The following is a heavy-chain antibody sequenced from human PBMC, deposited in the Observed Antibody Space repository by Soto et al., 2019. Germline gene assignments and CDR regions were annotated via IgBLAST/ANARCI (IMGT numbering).Heavy chain of an antibody. CDR2: IWYDGGNK. Sequence: GGSLRLSCAASGFTFNSYGMHWVRQAPGKGLEWVAVIWYDGGNKYYADSVKGRFTISRDTSKNTLYLQMNSLRAEDTAVYYCARPQQKLIQGLEDAFDIWGQGTMVTVSS. V-gene: IGHV3-33*01. CDR3: ARPQQKLIQGLEDAFDI. J-gene: IGHJ3*02. CDR1: GFTFNSYG. D-gene: IGHD6-13*01.